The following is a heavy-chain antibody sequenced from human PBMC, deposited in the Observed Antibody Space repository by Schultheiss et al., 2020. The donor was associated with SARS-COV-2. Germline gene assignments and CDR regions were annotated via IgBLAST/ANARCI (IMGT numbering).Heavy chain of an antibody. D-gene: IGHD4-23*01. V-gene: IGHV4-61*02. CDR3: ARGTSRWLPDY. J-gene: IGHJ4*02. CDR2: IYASGST. CDR1: GGSISSSNW. Sequence: LRLSCAVSGGSISSSNWWSWIRQPAGKGLEWIGRIYASGSTNYNPSLKSRVIMSLDTSKNQFSLKLSSVTAADTAVYYCARGTSRWLPDYWGQGTLVTVSS.